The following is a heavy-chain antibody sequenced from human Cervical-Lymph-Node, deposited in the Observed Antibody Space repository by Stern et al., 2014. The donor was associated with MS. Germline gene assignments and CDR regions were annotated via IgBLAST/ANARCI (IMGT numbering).Heavy chain of an antibody. J-gene: IGHJ4*02. CDR3: ATQGRALAPD. V-gene: IGHV4-61*02. CDR1: GDSISSGNYY. CDR2: IYSSGTT. Sequence: QVQLQESGPGLVKPSQTLSLTCTVSGDSISSGNYYWSWIRQPAGKGLEWIGRIYSSGTTYYNPSLRSRVTISIDTSNNQFSQKLSSETATDTAVYYCATQGRALAPDWGQGTLVTVSS.